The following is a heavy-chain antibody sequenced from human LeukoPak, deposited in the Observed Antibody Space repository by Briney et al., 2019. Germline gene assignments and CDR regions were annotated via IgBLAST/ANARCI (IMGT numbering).Heavy chain of an antibody. V-gene: IGHV3-30*18. CDR3: AKDWGYASGTYLTY. CDR2: ISKDGTDK. J-gene: IGHJ4*02. D-gene: IGHD3-10*01. Sequence: PGRSLRLSCAASGFTFSNYAMHWVRQAPGKGLEWVAVISKDGTDKYYTDSVKGRFTISRDNSKSTLYLQMNSLRAEDTAVYYCAKDWGYASGTYLTYWGQGTLVTVSS. CDR1: GFTFSNYA.